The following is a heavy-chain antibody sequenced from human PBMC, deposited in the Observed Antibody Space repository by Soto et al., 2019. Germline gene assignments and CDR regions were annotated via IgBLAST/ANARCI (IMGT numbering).Heavy chain of an antibody. CDR2: IYYSGST. V-gene: IGHV4-31*03. D-gene: IGHD6-19*01. CDR1: GGSISSGGYY. J-gene: IGHJ4*02. Sequence: QVQLQESGPGLVKPSQTLSLTCTVSGGSISSGGYYWSWIRQHPGKGLEWIGYIYYSGSTYYNPSLKSRVTISVDTSKNQFALQLSSGTAADTAVDYCARERVAGVFDYWGQGTLVTVSS. CDR3: ARERVAGVFDY.